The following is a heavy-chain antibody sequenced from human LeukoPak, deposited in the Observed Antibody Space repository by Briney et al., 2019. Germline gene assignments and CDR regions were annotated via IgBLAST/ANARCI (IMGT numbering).Heavy chain of an antibody. CDR3: AKFLEQQLILGFQH. CDR2: ISGSGGST. CDR1: GFTFSSYA. J-gene: IGHJ1*01. V-gene: IGHV3-23*01. D-gene: IGHD6-13*01. Sequence: LPGGSLRLSCAASGFTFSSYAMSWVGQAPGKGLEWVSAISGSGGSTYYADSVKGRFTISRDNSKNTLYLQMNSLRAEDTAVYYCAKFLEQQLILGFQHWGQGTLVTVSS.